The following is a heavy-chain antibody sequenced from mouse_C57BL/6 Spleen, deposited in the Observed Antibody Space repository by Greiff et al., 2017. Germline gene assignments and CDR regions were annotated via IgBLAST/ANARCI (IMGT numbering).Heavy chain of an antibody. CDR3: ARGIYDGSFDY. CDR1: GYTFTSYW. V-gene: IGHV1-64*01. CDR2: IHPNSGST. D-gene: IGHD2-3*01. J-gene: IGHJ2*01. Sequence: QVQLKQPGAELVKPGASVKLSCKASGYTFTSYWMHWVKQRPGQGLEWIGMIHPNSGSTNYNEKFKSKATLTVDKSSSTAYMQLSSLTSEDSAVYYCARGIYDGSFDYWGQGTTLTVSS.